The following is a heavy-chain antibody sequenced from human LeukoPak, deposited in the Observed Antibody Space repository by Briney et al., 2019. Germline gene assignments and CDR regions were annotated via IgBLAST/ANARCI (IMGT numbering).Heavy chain of an antibody. J-gene: IGHJ6*02. CDR2: SGTDGDT. D-gene: IGHD5-18*01. CDR1: GFTFSSSA. CDR3: ASRTAMVTSYYYGMDV. Sequence: GGSLRLSCAASGFTFSSSAMNWVRQAPGKGLEWVSASGTDGDTYYADSVKGRFTISRDNAKNSLYLQMNSLRAEDTAVYYCASRTAMVTSYYYGMDVWGQGTTVTVSS. V-gene: IGHV3-23*01.